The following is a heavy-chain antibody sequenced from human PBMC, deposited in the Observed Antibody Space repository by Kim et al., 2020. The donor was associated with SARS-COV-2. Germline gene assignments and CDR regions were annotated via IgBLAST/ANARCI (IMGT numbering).Heavy chain of an antibody. Sequence: SETLSLTCTVSGGSISSYYWSWIRQPPGKGLEWIGYIYYSGSTNYNPSLKSRVTISVDTSKNQFSLKLSSVTAADTAVYYCARDLGYWGQGTLVTVSS. CDR1: GGSISSYY. J-gene: IGHJ4*02. CDR2: IYYSGST. V-gene: IGHV4-59*01. CDR3: ARDLGY.